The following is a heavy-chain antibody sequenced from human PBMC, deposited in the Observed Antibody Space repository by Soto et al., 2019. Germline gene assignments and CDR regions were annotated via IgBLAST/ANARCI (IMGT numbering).Heavy chain of an antibody. D-gene: IGHD5-18*01. CDR1: GFTFSGSA. V-gene: IGHV3-73*01. J-gene: IGHJ6*02. CDR3: TPLKIDTAMVTRYYYGMEV. CDR2: IRSKANSYAT. Sequence: GGSLRLSCAASGFTFSGSAMHWVRQASGKGLEWVGRIRSKANSYATAYAASVKGRFTISRDDSKNTAYLQMNSLKTEDTAVYYCTPLKIDTAMVTRYYYGMEVRGQGTTVTVSS.